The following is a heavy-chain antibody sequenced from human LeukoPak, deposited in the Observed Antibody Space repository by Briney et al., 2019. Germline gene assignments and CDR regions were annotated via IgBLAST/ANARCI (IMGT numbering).Heavy chain of an antibody. V-gene: IGHV3-23*01. D-gene: IGHD6-13*01. CDR2: ISGSGDT. Sequence: GGSPRLSCAGSGFTISSYAMSWVRQAPGKGLEWVAGISGSGDTYYAESMKGRFTISRDNSKNTPDLQMNSLRDEDTALYYCARAFSSSWSVLGRLDYWGQGALATVSS. CDR3: ARAFSSSWSVLGRLDY. J-gene: IGHJ4*02. CDR1: GFTISSYA.